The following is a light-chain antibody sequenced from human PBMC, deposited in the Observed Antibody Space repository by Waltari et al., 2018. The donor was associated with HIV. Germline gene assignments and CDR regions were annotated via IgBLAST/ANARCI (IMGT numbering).Light chain of an antibody. CDR3: GTWDSSLSAVV. V-gene: IGLV1-51*01. CDR2: DNN. Sequence: QSVLTQPPSVSAAPGQTVHNACSVSRTTIRSNHITWYQQLPGTAPQLVIYDNNKRPSWIPDRGSGSKSGTSATLGITGLQTGDEADYYCGTWDSSLSAVVFGGGTKLTVL. CDR1: RTTIRSNH. J-gene: IGLJ2*01.